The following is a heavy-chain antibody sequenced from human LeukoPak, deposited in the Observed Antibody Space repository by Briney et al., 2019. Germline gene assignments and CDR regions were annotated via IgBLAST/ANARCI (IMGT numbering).Heavy chain of an antibody. J-gene: IGHJ5*02. CDR3: ARDYTRSIAAAGTSRFDP. Sequence: GGSLRLSCAASGFTFSSYGMHWVRQAPGKGLEWVAFIRYDGSNKYYADSVKGRFTISRDNSKNTLYLQMNSLRAEDTAVYYCARDYTRSIAAAGTSRFDPWGQGTLVTVSS. CDR1: GFTFSSYG. D-gene: IGHD6-13*01. CDR2: IRYDGSNK. V-gene: IGHV3-30*02.